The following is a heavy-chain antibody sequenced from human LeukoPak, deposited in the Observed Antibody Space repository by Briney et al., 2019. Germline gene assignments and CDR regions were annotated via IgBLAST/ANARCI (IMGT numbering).Heavy chain of an antibody. J-gene: IGHJ4*02. CDR2: IIPILGIA. Sequence: WASVKVSCKAPVDTLSSYATSWVPQTPEQRLEWMGRIIPILGIANYAQKFQGRVTITADKSTSTAYMELSSLRSEDTAVYYCARGSPGITGTYYYWGQGTLVTVSS. V-gene: IGHV1-69*04. D-gene: IGHD1-20*01. CDR3: ARGSPGITGTYYY. CDR1: VDTLSSYA.